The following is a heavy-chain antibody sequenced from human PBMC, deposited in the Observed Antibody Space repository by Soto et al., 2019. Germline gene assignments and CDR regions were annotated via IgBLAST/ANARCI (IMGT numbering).Heavy chain of an antibody. D-gene: IGHD5-12*01. CDR2: IIPILGIA. CDR3: ASTYSGYDLDVIKFDY. CDR1: GGTFSSYT. V-gene: IGHV1-69*02. Sequence: QVQLVQSGAEVKKPGSSVKVSCKASGGTFSSYTISWVRQAPEQGLEWMGRIIPILGIANYAQKFQGRVTITADKSTSTAYMELSSLRSEDTAVYYCASTYSGYDLDVIKFDYWVQGTLFTVSS. J-gene: IGHJ4*02.